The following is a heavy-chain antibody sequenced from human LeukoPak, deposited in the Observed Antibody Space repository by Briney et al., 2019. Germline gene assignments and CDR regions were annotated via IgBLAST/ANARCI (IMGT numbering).Heavy chain of an antibody. D-gene: IGHD3-10*01. J-gene: IGHJ4*02. CDR2: ISSSSSDL. Sequence: GGSLRLSCAASGLTFSSYSMNWVRQAPGKGMGLDSSISSSSSDLYYADSVKGRFTISRDNAKNSLYLQMNSLRAEDTAVYYCASLYGSGSSPFSQFDYWGQGTLVTVSS. CDR3: ASLYGSGSSPFSQFDY. V-gene: IGHV3-21*01. CDR1: GLTFSSYS.